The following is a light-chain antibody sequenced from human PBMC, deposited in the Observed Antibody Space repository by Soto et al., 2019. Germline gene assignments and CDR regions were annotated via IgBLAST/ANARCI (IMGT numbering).Light chain of an antibody. J-gene: IGKJ1*01. CDR2: GAS. Sequence: VMTPSPATLSVSPVERATLSCRASQSLRSSLAWYQQKPGQAPRLLIYGASTRATGIPARFSGSGSGTEFTLTISSLQSEDFAVYFCQQYNIWPQTCGQGTKVDIK. V-gene: IGKV3-15*01. CDR3: QQYNIWPQT. CDR1: QSLRSS.